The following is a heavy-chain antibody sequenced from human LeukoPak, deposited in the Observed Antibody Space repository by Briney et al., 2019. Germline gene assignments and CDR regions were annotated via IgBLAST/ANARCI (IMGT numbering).Heavy chain of an antibody. CDR1: GGSISSSSYY. J-gene: IGHJ5*02. CDR3: ARFGGSGAALFGPTSIFPAGFDP. CDR2: IYYSGST. D-gene: IGHD3-10*01. V-gene: IGHV4-39*07. Sequence: ASETLSLTCTVSGGSISSSSYYWGWIRQPPGKGLEWIGSIYYSGSTYYNPSLKSRVTISVDKSKNQFSLKLSSVTAADTAVYYCARFGGSGAALFGPTSIFPAGFDPWGQGTLVTVSS.